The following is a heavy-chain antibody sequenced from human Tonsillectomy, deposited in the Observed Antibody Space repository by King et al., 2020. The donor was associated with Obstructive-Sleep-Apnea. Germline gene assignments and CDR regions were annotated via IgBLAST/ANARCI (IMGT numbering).Heavy chain of an antibody. D-gene: IGHD2-2*01. CDR2: IIPICGTA. CDR1: GGTFSSYA. Sequence: VQLVESGAEVKKPGSSVKVSCKASGGTFSSYAISWVRQAPGQGLEWMGGIIPICGTANYAQKFQGRVTITADESTSTAYMELSSLRSEDTAVYYCARSIVVVPAAPPGGMDVWGQGTTVTVSS. J-gene: IGHJ6*02. CDR3: ARSIVVVPAAPPGGMDV. V-gene: IGHV1-69*01.